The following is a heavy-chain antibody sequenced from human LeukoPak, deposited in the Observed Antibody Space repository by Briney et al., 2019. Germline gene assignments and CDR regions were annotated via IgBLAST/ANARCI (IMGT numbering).Heavy chain of an antibody. J-gene: IGHJ4*02. V-gene: IGHV1-2*02. D-gene: IGHD2/OR15-2a*01. CDR2: IKPDSGFT. CDR3: STEDKYCKTTTRDDY. CDR1: GYAFTVRY. Sequence: ASVKVSCKASGYAFTVRYMHWVRQVPGQGLEWMGFIKPDSGFTNYAEKFQDRVTMSRDTSITTVYMELSSLGTGDTALYYCSTEDKYCKTTTRDDYWGQGTLVTVSS.